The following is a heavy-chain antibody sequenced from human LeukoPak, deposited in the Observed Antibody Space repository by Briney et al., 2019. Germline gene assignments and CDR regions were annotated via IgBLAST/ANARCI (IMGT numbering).Heavy chain of an antibody. CDR2: ITTYNGNT. D-gene: IGHD2-2*01. J-gene: IGHJ6*03. CDR3: ARGIVPAARDYYYYYMDV. V-gene: IGHV1-18*01. Sequence: GASVTVSCTASGYTFSIYGLSWGRRAPGEGGEGMGGITTYNGNTKYAQNLQGRVTMTTDTSTSTAYMELRSLISDDTAVYYCARGIVPAARDYYYYYMDVWGKGTTVTVSS. CDR1: GYTFSIYG.